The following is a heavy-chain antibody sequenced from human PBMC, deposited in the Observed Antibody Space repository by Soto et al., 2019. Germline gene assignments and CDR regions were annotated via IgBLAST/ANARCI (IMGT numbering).Heavy chain of an antibody. Sequence: SETLSLTCTVSGGSISSSSYYWGWIRQPPGKGLEWIGSIYYSGSTYYNPFLKSRVTISVDTSKNQFSLKLSSVTAADTAVYYCARRRIGVVIMWDDNWFDPWGQGTLVTVSS. CDR3: ARRRIGVVIMWDDNWFDP. V-gene: IGHV4-39*01. D-gene: IGHD3-3*01. CDR2: IYYSGST. CDR1: GGSISSSSYY. J-gene: IGHJ5*02.